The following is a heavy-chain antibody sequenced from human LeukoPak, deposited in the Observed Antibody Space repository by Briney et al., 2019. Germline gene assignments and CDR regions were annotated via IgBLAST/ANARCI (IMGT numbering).Heavy chain of an antibody. CDR3: AREGRWFGESTSFDY. V-gene: IGHV3-21*01. J-gene: IGHJ4*02. CDR2: ISSSSSYI. D-gene: IGHD3-10*01. Sequence: GGSLRLSCAASGFTFSSYSMNWVRQAPGKGLEWVSSISSSSSYIYYAASVKGRFTISRDNAKNSLYLQMNSLRAEDTAVYYCAREGRWFGESTSFDYWGQGTLVTVSS. CDR1: GFTFSSYS.